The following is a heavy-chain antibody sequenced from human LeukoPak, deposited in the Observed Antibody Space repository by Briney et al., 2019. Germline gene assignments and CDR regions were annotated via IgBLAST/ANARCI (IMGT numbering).Heavy chain of an antibody. CDR2: IYATGST. Sequence: SETLSLTCTVFGGSISSNHWTRIRQPAGKGLEWIGRIYATGSTNYNPSLKSRVTMSVDTSKNHFSLKLTSVTAADTATYYCARGTSLAGFASGLGFNYWGQGILVTVSS. CDR1: GGSISSNH. V-gene: IGHV4-4*07. J-gene: IGHJ4*02. CDR3: ARGTSLAGFASGLGFNY. D-gene: IGHD6-19*01.